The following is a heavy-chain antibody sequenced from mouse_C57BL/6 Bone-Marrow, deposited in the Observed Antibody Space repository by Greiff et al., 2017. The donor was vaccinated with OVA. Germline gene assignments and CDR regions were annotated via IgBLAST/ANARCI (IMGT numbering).Heavy chain of an antibody. CDR3: ARAYYSNQFDY. D-gene: IGHD2-5*01. CDR2: IDPSDSYT. J-gene: IGHJ2*01. CDR1: GYTFTSYW. V-gene: IGHV1-59*01. Sequence: QVQLQQPGAELVRPGTSVKLSCKASGYTFTSYWMHWVKQRPGQGLEWIGVIDPSDSYTNYNQKIKCKATLTVDTSSSTAYMQLSSLTSEDSAVYYCARAYYSNQFDYWGQGTTLTVSS.